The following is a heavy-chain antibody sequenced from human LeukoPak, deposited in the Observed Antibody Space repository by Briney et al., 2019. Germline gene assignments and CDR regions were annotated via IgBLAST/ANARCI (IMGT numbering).Heavy chain of an antibody. D-gene: IGHD3-10*01. CDR2: ISGSGGGT. CDR3: GKLFYSSGMYHFDY. V-gene: IGHV3-23*01. J-gene: IGHJ4*02. CDR1: GFTCRSCA. Sequence: GGSLRLSCATSGFTCRSCARSRVRHPPGMGLGSGSTISGSGGGTYYADSVKGRFTISRDNSKNTLYLQMNSLRAEDTAVFYCGKLFYSSGMYHFDYWGQGTLVTVSS.